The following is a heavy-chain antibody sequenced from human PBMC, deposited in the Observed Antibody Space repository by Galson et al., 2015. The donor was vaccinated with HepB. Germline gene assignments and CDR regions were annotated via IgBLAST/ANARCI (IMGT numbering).Heavy chain of an antibody. J-gene: IGHJ4*02. Sequence: SLRLSCAASGFTFSSYWMSWVRQAPGKGLEWVANINQDGSEKYYVDSVKGRFTISRDNAKNSLYLQMNSLRAEDTALYYCASDHDNGRYYQGYFEFWGQGTLVTVSS. CDR3: ASDHDNGRYYQGYFEF. CDR2: INQDGSEK. CDR1: GFTFSSYW. D-gene: IGHD3-22*01. V-gene: IGHV3-7*03.